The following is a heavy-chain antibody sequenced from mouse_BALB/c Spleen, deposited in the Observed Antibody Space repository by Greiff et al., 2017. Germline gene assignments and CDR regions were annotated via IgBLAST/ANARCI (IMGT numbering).Heavy chain of an antibody. V-gene: IGHV3-6*02. CDR3: ARASIAMHYFDY. Sequence: DVQLQESGPGLVKPSQSLSLTCSVTGYSITSGYYWNWIRQFPGNKLEWMGYISYDGSNNYNPSLKNRISITRDTSKNQFFLKLNSVTTEDTATYYCARASIAMHYFDYWGQGTTLTVSS. CDR2: ISYDGSN. CDR1: GYSITSGYY. D-gene: IGHD2-3*01. J-gene: IGHJ2*01.